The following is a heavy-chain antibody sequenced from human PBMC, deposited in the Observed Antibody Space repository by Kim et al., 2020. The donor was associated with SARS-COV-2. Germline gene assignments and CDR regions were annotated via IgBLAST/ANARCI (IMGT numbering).Heavy chain of an antibody. Sequence: YPVTLKSRTTTHPATSKNQFSLQLNSVTPEDTAVYYCARDSGRQLVLFDYWGQGTLVTVSS. CDR3: ARDSGRQLVLFDY. J-gene: IGHJ4*02. D-gene: IGHD6-6*01. V-gene: IGHV6-1*01.